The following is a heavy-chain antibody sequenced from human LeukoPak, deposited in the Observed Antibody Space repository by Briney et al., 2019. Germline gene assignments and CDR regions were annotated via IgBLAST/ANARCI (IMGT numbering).Heavy chain of an antibody. CDR3: ATTRTKWELLEGDY. Sequence: PGGSLRLSCAASGFTVSSNYMTWVRQAPGKGLEWVSVIYSGGTTYYADSVKDRFTISRDNSKSTLYLQMNSLRVEDTAVYYCATTRTKWELLEGDYWGQGTLVTVSS. CDR2: IYSGGTT. V-gene: IGHV3-66*01. D-gene: IGHD1-26*01. CDR1: GFTVSSNY. J-gene: IGHJ4*02.